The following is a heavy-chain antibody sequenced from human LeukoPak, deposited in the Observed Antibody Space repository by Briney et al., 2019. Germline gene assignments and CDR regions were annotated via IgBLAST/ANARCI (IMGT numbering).Heavy chain of an antibody. J-gene: IGHJ4*02. CDR1: GFLFSNSW. V-gene: IGHV3-7*03. CDR2: LNQDGSEI. Sequence: GGSLRLSCEASGFLFSNSWMSWVRQAPGKGLEWVANLNQDGSEINYVDSVKGRLTISRDNAKGSLYLQMNGLRAEDTAVYFCVRGRGSSTFDYWGQGTLVTVSS. CDR3: VRGRGSSTFDY. D-gene: IGHD3-10*01.